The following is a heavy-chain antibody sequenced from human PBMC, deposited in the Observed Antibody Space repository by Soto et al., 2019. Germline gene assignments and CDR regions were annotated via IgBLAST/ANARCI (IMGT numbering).Heavy chain of an antibody. D-gene: IGHD6-6*01. V-gene: IGHV1-18*04. J-gene: IGHJ4*02. CDR2: IAPFKGKM. Sequence: QVQLVQSGPEVKRPGASVKISCQASGYVFSSYRINWVRQAPGQGLEWVGWIAPFKGKMNFAPGLKDRITMTIDTSARTAYLEMRALTSADSGVYFCAREGGSSTYYPLELDFWGQGTLVTVSS. CDR1: GYVFSSYR. CDR3: AREGGSSTYYPLELDF.